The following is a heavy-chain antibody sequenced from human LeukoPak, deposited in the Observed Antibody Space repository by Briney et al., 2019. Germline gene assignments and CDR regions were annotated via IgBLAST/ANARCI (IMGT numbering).Heavy chain of an antibody. Sequence: TGGSLRLXCAASGFTCSSYAMNWVRQAPGKGLESVSAIGASGAYTFYADSVKGRFTISRDNSRNTLYLQMNSLRAEDTAVYYCAKRPTMTTVTTPSWRVCDSWGQGTLVTVSS. CDR1: GFTCSSYA. CDR2: IGASGAYT. J-gene: IGHJ4*02. V-gene: IGHV3-23*01. D-gene: IGHD4-17*01. CDR3: AKRPTMTTVTTPSWRVCDS.